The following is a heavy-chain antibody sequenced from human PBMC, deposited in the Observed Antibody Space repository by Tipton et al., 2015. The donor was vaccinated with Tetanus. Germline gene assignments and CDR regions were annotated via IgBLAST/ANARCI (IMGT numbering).Heavy chain of an antibody. CDR3: ARLSSSANDAHAFDI. D-gene: IGHD3-22*01. J-gene: IGHJ3*02. CDR2: IYYSGST. V-gene: IGHV4-39*01. Sequence: TLSLTCTVSGGSISSFNYYWGWVRQPPGKGPEWIGSIYYSGSTYSNPSLGSRVTMSVDTSKIQFSLKVSSVTAADTAVYYCARLSSSANDAHAFDIWGQGTMVTVSS. CDR1: GGSISSFNYY.